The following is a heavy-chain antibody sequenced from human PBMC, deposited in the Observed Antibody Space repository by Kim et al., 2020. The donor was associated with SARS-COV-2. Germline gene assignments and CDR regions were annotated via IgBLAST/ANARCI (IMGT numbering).Heavy chain of an antibody. Sequence: GGSLRLSCAASGFTFSSYAMSWVRQAPGKGLEWVSAISGSGGSKYYADSVKGRFTISRDNSKNTLYLQMNSLRAEDTAVYYCAKDHLVRPFIVVVTAIDYWGQGTLVTVSS. CDR1: GFTFSSYA. V-gene: IGHV3-23*01. D-gene: IGHD2-21*02. CDR2: ISGSGGSK. J-gene: IGHJ4*02. CDR3: AKDHLVRPFIVVVTAIDY.